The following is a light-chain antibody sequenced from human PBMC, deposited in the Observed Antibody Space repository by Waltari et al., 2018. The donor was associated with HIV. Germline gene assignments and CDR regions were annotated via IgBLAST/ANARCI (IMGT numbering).Light chain of an antibody. Sequence: QSVLTQPPSASGTPGQRVTISCSGTNPNIGSTSVNWFQQLPGTAPKLLLYSRNQRPLGVPDLFSGSNSGTSASLAISGLQSEDEADYYCAAWDDSRNAHVVFGGGTKLTVL. V-gene: IGLV1-44*01. CDR1: NPNIGSTS. J-gene: IGLJ2*01. CDR2: SRN. CDR3: AAWDDSRNAHVV.